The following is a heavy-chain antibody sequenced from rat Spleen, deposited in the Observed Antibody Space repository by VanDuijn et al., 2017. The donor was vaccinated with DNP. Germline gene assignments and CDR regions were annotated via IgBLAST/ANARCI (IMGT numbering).Heavy chain of an antibody. Sequence: QVQLKESGPGLVQPSQTLSLTCTVAGFSLTRYNVHWVRQPPGKGLEWMGVIGNTGGTRYNSALKSRLSISKDTSKSQVFLKMNSLQTEDTATYYCASTLVNYGTYGYYAMDAWGQGTSVTVSS. J-gene: IGHJ4*01. CDR2: IGNTGGT. CDR1: GFSLTRYN. D-gene: IGHD1-3*01. CDR3: ASTLVNYGTYGYYAMDA. V-gene: IGHV2-41*01.